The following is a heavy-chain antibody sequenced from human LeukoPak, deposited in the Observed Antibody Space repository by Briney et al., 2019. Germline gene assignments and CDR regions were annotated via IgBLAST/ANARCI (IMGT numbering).Heavy chain of an antibody. D-gene: IGHD2-2*01. CDR1: GGSISSYY. J-gene: IGHJ6*03. Sequence: SETLSLTCTVSGGSISSYYWSWTRQPAGKGLEWIGRIYTSGSTNYNPSLKSRVTMSVDTSKNQFSLKLSSVTAADTAVYYCARIVVVPAAPYYYYYYYMDVWGKGTTVTISS. V-gene: IGHV4-4*07. CDR2: IYTSGST. CDR3: ARIVVVPAAPYYYYYYYMDV.